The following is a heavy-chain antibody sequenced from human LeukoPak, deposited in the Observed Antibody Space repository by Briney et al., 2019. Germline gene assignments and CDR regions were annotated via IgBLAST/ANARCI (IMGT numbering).Heavy chain of an antibody. CDR2: INPNSGGT. D-gene: IGHD2/OR15-2a*01. V-gene: IGHV1-2*02. J-gene: IGHJ4*02. CDR1: GYTFTSYD. CDR3: ARALSADY. Sequence: ASVKVSCKASGYTFTSYDINWVRQAPGQGLEWMGWINPNSGGTNYAQKFQGRVTMTRDTSISTAYMELSRLRSDDTAVYYCARALSADYWGQGTLVTVSS.